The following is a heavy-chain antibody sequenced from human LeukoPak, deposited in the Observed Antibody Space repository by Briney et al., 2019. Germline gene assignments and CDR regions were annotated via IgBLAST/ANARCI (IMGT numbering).Heavy chain of an antibody. CDR2: INPSGGST. CDR1: GGTFNNSA. V-gene: IGHV1-46*02. D-gene: IGHD3-10*01. J-gene: IGHJ3*02. CDR3: ARDSEGSDAFDI. Sequence: GASVKVSCKTSGGTFNNSAVSWVRQAPGQGLEWMGIINPSGGSTSYAQKFQGRVTMTRDTSTSTVYMELSSLRSEDTAVYYCARDSEGSDAFDIWGQGTMVTVSS.